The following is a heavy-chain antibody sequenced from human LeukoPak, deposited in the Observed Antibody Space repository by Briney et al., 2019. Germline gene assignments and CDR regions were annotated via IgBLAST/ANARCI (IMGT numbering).Heavy chain of an antibody. CDR3: ARTTVTYNWFDP. J-gene: IGHJ5*02. Sequence: SETLSLTCTVSGYSINSAYYWGWIRQPPGKGLEWIGSIYHTGTTFYNPSLRSRVTISVDTSKNQFSLKLSSVTAADTAMYYCARTTVTYNWFDPWGQGTLVTVSS. V-gene: IGHV4-38-2*02. CDR2: IYHTGTT. CDR1: GYSINSAYY. D-gene: IGHD4-11*01.